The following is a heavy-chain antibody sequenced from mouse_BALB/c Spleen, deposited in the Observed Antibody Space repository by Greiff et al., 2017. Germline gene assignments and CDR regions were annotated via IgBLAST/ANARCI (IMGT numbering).Heavy chain of an antibody. CDR1: GYTFTSYW. CDR3: ATYGNNY. V-gene: IGHV1-7*01. Sequence: VQVVESGAELAKPGASVKMSCKASGYTFTSYWMHWVKQRPGQGLEWIGYINPSTGYTEYNQKFKDKATLTADKSSSTAYMQLSSLTSEDSAVYYCATYGNNYWGQGTTLTVSS. CDR2: INPSTGYT. J-gene: IGHJ2*01. D-gene: IGHD2-1*01.